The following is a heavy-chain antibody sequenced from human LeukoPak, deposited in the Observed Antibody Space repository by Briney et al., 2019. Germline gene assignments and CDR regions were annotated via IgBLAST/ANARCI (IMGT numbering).Heavy chain of an antibody. CDR1: GFTFSNYA. J-gene: IGHJ6*04. Sequence: GGSLRLSCAASGFTFSNYAMSWVRQAPGKGLEWVSYISSSGSSIYYADSVKGRFTISRDNAKNSLYLQMNSLRAEDTAVYYCAELGITMIGGVWGKGTTVTISS. CDR2: ISSSGSSI. D-gene: IGHD3-10*02. V-gene: IGHV3-48*03. CDR3: AELGITMIGGV.